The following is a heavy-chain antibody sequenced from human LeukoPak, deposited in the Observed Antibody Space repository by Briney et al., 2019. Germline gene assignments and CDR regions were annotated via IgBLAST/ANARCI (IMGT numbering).Heavy chain of an antibody. D-gene: IGHD6-13*01. V-gene: IGHV1-69*04. J-gene: IGHJ5*02. CDR2: IIPILGIA. CDR1: GGTFSSYA. CDR3: ARGSTTGYSSSWYIDWFDP. Sequence: SVKVSCKASGGTFSSYAISWVRQAPGQGLEWMGRIIPILGIANYAQKFQGRVTITADKSTSTAYMELSSLRSEDTAVYYCARGSTTGYSSSWYIDWFDPWGQGTLVTVSS.